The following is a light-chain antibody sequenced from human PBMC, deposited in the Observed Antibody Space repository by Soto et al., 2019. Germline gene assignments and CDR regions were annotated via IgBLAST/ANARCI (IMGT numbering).Light chain of an antibody. CDR3: QQYYSTPTWT. CDR1: QSVLYSSNNKNY. Sequence: DIVMTQSPDSLAVSLGERATINCKSSQSVLYSSNNKNYLAWYQQKPGQPPNLLIYWASTRESGVPDRFSGSGSGTDFTLTISSLQAEYVAVYYCQQYYSTPTWTFGQGTKVEIK. V-gene: IGKV4-1*01. CDR2: WAS. J-gene: IGKJ1*01.